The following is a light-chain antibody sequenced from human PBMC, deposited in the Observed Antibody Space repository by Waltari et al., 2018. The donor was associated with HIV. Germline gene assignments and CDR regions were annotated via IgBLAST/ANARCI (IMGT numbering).Light chain of an antibody. CDR3: GTWDDRLSVYV. CDR2: RTD. CDR1: STKIGINP. Sequence: QSVLTQPPPASGPPGQRAIIPCSGSSTKIGINPVAWNHQPPGTAPKVVINRTDQRPSGVPDRFSGSNSGISASLVISGLQSEDEDDYYCGTWDDRLSVYVFGTGTTVTVL. J-gene: IGLJ1*01. V-gene: IGLV1-44*01.